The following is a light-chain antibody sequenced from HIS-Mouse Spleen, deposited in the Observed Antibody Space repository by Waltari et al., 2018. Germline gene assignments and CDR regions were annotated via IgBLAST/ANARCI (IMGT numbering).Light chain of an antibody. CDR2: DVS. CDR3: SSYTSSSIPWV. V-gene: IGLV2-14*03. CDR1: TSHVGGYNY. Sequence: QSALTQPASVSGPPVQSITISCTGTTSHVGGYNYVSWYQQHPGQAPKLLIYDVSNRPSGVSNRFSGSKSGNTASLTISGLQAEDEADYYCSSYTSSSIPWVFGGGTKLTVL. J-gene: IGLJ3*02.